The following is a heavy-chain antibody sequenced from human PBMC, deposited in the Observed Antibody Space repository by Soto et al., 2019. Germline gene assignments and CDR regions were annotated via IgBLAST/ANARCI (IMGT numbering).Heavy chain of an antibody. J-gene: IGHJ6*02. CDR2: INPSGGST. Sequence: ASVKVSCKASGYTFTSYYMHWVRQAPGQGLEWMGIINPSGGSTSYAQKFQGRVTTTRDTSTSTVYMELSSLRSEDTAVYYCARDGATLYYYYGMDVWGQGTTVTVSS. CDR1: GYTFTSYY. CDR3: ARDGATLYYYYGMDV. V-gene: IGHV1-46*01. D-gene: IGHD2-15*01.